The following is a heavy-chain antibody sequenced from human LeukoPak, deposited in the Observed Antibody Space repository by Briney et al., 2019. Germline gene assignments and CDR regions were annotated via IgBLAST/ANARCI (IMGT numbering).Heavy chain of an antibody. CDR2: ICYSGST. CDR3: ARPLDTAGP. CDR1: GGSISSSSYY. J-gene: IGHJ5*02. V-gene: IGHV4-39*01. Sequence: SETLSLTCTVSGGSISSSSYYRGWIRQPPGQGLEWIGSICYSGSTYYNPSLKSRVTISVDTSKNQFSLKLSSVTAADTAVYYCARPLDTAGPWGQGTLVTVSS. D-gene: IGHD5-18*01.